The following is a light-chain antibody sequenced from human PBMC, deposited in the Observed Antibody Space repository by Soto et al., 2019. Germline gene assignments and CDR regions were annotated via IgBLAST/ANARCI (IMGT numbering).Light chain of an antibody. CDR1: HSISGW. V-gene: IGKV1-5*03. CDR3: QQYHTWLT. J-gene: IGKJ4*01. Sequence: DIQMTQSPSTLSASVGDRVTITCRASHSISGWLAWYQQKPGKAPNLLIYQASTLQSGVPSRFSGSGSGTECTLTICCLQPDDFAAYYCQQYHTWLTFGGGTKVEIK. CDR2: QAS.